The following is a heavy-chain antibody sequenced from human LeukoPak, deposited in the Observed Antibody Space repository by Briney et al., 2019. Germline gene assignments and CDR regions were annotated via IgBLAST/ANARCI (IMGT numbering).Heavy chain of an antibody. CDR1: GFTFSSSG. CDR3: AKGGAVSSKSITLIRGTRKYYYYMDV. CDR2: ISDSGGST. D-gene: IGHD3-10*01. J-gene: IGHJ6*03. Sequence: PGGSLRLSCAASGFTFSSSGISWVRQAPGNGLEWVSAISDSGGSTFYADSVKGRFTISRDNSKNTLYLQMNSLRAKDTAVYYCAKGGAVSSKSITLIRGTRKYYYYMDVWGKGTTVTISS. V-gene: IGHV3-23*01.